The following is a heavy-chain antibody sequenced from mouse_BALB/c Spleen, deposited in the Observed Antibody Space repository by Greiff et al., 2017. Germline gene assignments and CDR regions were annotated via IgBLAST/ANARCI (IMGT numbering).Heavy chain of an antibody. D-gene: IGHD2-12*01. V-gene: IGHV5-4*02. CDR1: GFTFSDYY. CDR3: ARGVHDAFVYFDY. Sequence: EVMLVESGGGLVKPGGSLKLSCAASGFTFSDYYMYWVRQTPEKRLEWVATISDGGSYTYYPDSVKGRFTISRDNAKNNLYLQMSSLKSEDTAMYYCARGVHDAFVYFDYWGQGTTLTVSS. CDR2: ISDGGSYT. J-gene: IGHJ2*01.